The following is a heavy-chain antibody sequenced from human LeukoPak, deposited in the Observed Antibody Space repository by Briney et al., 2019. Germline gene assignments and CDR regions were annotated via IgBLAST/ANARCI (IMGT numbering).Heavy chain of an antibody. V-gene: IGHV1-69*04. CDR3: ARDSLGYCSGGSCYPAY. CDR1: GGTFSSYA. D-gene: IGHD2-15*01. Sequence: GASVKVSCKASGGTFSSYAISWVRQAPGQGLEWMGRIIPILGIANYAKKFQGRVRITADKSTSTAYMALSSLRSEDTAVYYCARDSLGYCSGGSCYPAYWGQGTLVTVSS. J-gene: IGHJ4*02. CDR2: IIPILGIA.